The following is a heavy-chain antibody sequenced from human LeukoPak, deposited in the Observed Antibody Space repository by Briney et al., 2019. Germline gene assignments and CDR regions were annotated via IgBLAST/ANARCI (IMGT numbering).Heavy chain of an antibody. V-gene: IGHV3-30*03. CDR1: GFTFSRHG. D-gene: IGHD2/OR15-2a*01. Sequence: GGSLRLSCAPSGFTFSRHGMHWVRQAPGKGLEWVAIISNDGSRKYYAHSVEGRFTISRDDSKNTLYLQMDSLRAEDTAVYYCARNRAWNYFDYWGQGTLVTVSS. CDR2: ISNDGSRK. CDR3: ARNRAWNYFDY. J-gene: IGHJ4*02.